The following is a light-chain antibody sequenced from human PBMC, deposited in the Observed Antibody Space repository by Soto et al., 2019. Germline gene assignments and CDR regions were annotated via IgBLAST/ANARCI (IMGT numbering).Light chain of an antibody. CDR1: QSVSSSY. V-gene: IGKV3-20*01. J-gene: IGKJ1*01. CDR3: QQYGSSPRT. Sequence: EIVLTQSPGTLSLSPGERATLSCRASQSVSSSYLAWYQQNHGQAPRLLIYGAYSRATGITDRFSGSGSGTDFTLTISRMEPEEFAVYYCQQYGSSPRTCGNGTKVDIK. CDR2: GAY.